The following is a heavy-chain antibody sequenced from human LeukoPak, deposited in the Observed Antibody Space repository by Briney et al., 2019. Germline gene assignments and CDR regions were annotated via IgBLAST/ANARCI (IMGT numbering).Heavy chain of an antibody. V-gene: IGHV2-5*02. CDR3: AHSFKYYGTVHYYYPFDH. D-gene: IGHD3-22*01. CDR1: GVPLSTGGMG. Sequence: SGPTQTNPTQTLTLLCTFSGVPLSTGGMGGAWIRQPSGKALGWLALLRWDDDKRYLSSLRSRLTITKDTSKNQVVLTMTNMDPVDTATFFCAHSFKYYGTVHYYYPFDHWGQGTLVTVSS. J-gene: IGHJ4*02. CDR2: LRWDDDK.